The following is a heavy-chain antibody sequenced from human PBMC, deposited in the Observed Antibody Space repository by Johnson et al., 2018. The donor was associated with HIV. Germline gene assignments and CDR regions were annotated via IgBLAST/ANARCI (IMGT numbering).Heavy chain of an antibody. D-gene: IGHD3-10*01. CDR1: GFTFSDYC. Sequence: QMQLVESGGDLVKPGGSLRLSCAASGFTFSDYCMSWIRQAPGKGLAWVSYISSSGSTIYYADSVKGRFTISRDNAKNTLYLQMNSLRAEDTAVYYCASFWATGAFDIWGQGTMVTVSS. CDR3: ASFWATGAFDI. J-gene: IGHJ3*02. V-gene: IGHV3-11*04. CDR2: ISSSGSTI.